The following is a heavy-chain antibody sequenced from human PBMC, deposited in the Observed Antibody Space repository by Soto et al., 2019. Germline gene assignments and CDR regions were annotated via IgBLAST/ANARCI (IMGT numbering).Heavy chain of an antibody. Sequence: GGSLRLSCSASGFTFSSYAMHWVRQAPGKGLEYVSAISSNGGSTYYADSVKGRFTISRDNSKNTLYLQMSSLRAEDTAVYYCVKDIWSGSHGSNWFDPWGQGTLVTVSS. V-gene: IGHV3-64D*08. J-gene: IGHJ5*02. D-gene: IGHD3-3*01. CDR2: ISSNGGST. CDR1: GFTFSSYA. CDR3: VKDIWSGSHGSNWFDP.